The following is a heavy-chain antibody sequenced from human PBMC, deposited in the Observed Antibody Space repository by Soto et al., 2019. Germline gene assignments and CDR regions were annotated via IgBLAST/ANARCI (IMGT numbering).Heavy chain of an antibody. CDR3: ARDLAAGMIDY. J-gene: IGHJ4*02. Sequence: QVQLVQSGAEVKKPGASVKVSCKASGYTFTSYGISWVRQAPGQGLEWMGWISAHNGNTKYAQKVQGRVTMTTDTSTNTAYMELRRLRSDDTAVYYCARDLAAGMIDYWGQGTLVTVSS. CDR1: GYTFTSYG. D-gene: IGHD6-13*01. V-gene: IGHV1-18*01. CDR2: ISAHNGNT.